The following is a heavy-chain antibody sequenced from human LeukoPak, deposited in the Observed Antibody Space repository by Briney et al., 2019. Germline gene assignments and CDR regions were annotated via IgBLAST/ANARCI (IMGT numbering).Heavy chain of an antibody. J-gene: IGHJ4*02. D-gene: IGHD3-10*01. CDR3: AKDPLKRFGDPEGYFDY. CDR1: GFTFSSYG. V-gene: IGHV3-30*18. CDR2: ISYDGSNK. Sequence: GGSLGLSCAASGFTFSSYGMHWVRQAPGKGLEWVAVISYDGSNKYYADSVKGRFTISRDNSKNTLYLQMNSLRAEDTAVYYCAKDPLKRFGDPEGYFDYWGQGTLVTVSS.